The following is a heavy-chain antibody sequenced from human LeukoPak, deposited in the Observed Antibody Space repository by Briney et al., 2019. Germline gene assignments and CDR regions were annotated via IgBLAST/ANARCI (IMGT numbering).Heavy chain of an antibody. V-gene: IGHV3-48*02. CDR3: ARGKFMGIGLFDY. Sequence: GGSLRLSCAASAFTFSFYSMNWVRQAPGKGLEWVSYISSSSSTIYYADSVKGRFTISRDNAKNSLYLHMNSLRDEDTAVYYCARGKFMGIGLFDYWGQGTLVTVSS. D-gene: IGHD7-27*01. J-gene: IGHJ4*02. CDR1: AFTFSFYS. CDR2: ISSSSSTI.